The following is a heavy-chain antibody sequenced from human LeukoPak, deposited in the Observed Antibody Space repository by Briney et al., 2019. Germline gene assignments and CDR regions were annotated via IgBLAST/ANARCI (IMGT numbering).Heavy chain of an antibody. Sequence: SETLSLTCTVSGGSISSYYWSWIRQPPGKGLEWIWRIYASGSTNYNPSLKSRVTMSVDTSKNKFSLTLTSVTAADTAVYYCARDGKGYDIWSGYGMDVWGQGTTVTVSS. CDR3: ARDGKGYDIWSGYGMDV. D-gene: IGHD3-9*01. CDR1: GGSISSYY. V-gene: IGHV4-4*07. CDR2: IYASGST. J-gene: IGHJ6*02.